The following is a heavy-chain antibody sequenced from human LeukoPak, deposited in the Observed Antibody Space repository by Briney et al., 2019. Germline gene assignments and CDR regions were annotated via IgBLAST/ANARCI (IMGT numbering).Heavy chain of an antibody. Sequence: SETLSLTCTVSGGSISSYYWTWIRQPPGKGLEWIGYIYYSGNTNQNPSLKSRVTISVDTSKNQFSLKLSSVTAADTAVYYCARDRLAAAGLDYWGQGTLVTVSS. V-gene: IGHV4-59*12. CDR2: IYYSGNT. J-gene: IGHJ4*02. CDR3: ARDRLAAAGLDY. D-gene: IGHD6-13*01. CDR1: GGSISSYY.